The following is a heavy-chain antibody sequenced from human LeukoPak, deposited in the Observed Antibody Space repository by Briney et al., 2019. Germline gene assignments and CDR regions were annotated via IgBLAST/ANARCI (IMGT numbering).Heavy chain of an antibody. CDR3: ARHSSYCSGGSCYSVWFDP. V-gene: IGHV4-59*08. CDR1: GGSISSYY. Sequence: SETLSLTCTVPGGSISSYYWSWIRQPPGKGLEWVGYIYYSGSTNYNPSLKSRVTISVDTSKNQSSLKLSSVTAADTAVYYCARHSSYCSGGSCYSVWFDPWGQGTLVTVSS. D-gene: IGHD2-15*01. J-gene: IGHJ5*02. CDR2: IYYSGST.